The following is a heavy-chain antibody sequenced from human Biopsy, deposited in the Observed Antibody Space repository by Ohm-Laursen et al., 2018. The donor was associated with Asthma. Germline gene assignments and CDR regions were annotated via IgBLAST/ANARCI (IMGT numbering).Heavy chain of an antibody. V-gene: IGHV1-69*01. Sequence: SSVKVSCKAPGGIFSNFAISWVRQAPGQGLEWMGGIMTVFGTTNYAQKFQGRVTITADESTSTAYMEVTSLRSEDTAIYYCARCQVGYSSGWSLLLKKIYYSGMDVWGQGTAVTVSS. D-gene: IGHD6-19*01. CDR3: ARCQVGYSSGWSLLLKKIYYSGMDV. CDR1: GGIFSNFA. CDR2: IMTVFGTT. J-gene: IGHJ6*02.